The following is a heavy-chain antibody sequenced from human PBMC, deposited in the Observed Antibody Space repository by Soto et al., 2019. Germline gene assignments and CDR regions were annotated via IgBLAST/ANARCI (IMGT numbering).Heavy chain of an antibody. J-gene: IGHJ4*02. CDR3: ARVASGSCFVY. Sequence: QVQLVQSGAEVKKPGSSVKVSCKASGGTFSSYAISWVRQAPGQGLEWMGGIIPIFGTANYAQTFQGIVTITADETTSTAYMDLSSLRSDDTSVYYCARVASGSCFVYWGQGTLVTVSS. D-gene: IGHD1-26*01. CDR1: GGTFSSYA. V-gene: IGHV1-69*01. CDR2: IIPIFGTA.